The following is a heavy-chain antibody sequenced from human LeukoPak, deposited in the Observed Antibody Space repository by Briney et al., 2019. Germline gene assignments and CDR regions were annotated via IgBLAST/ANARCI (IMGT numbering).Heavy chain of an antibody. CDR3: AKEGRYSGYGYYYYYYMDV. Sequence: GGSLRLSCAASGFTFSSYGMHWVRQAPGKGLEWVAFIRYDGSNKYYADSVRGRFTISRDNSKNTLYLQMNSLRAEDTAVYYCAKEGRYSGYGYYYYYYMDVWGKGTTVTVSS. D-gene: IGHD5-12*01. CDR1: GFTFSSYG. J-gene: IGHJ6*03. CDR2: IRYDGSNK. V-gene: IGHV3-30*02.